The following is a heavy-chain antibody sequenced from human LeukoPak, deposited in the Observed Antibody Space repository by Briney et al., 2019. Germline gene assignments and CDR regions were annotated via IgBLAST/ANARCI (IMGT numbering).Heavy chain of an antibody. CDR1: GGSISSSSYY. CDR3: ARLERGCSRD. V-gene: IGHV4-39*01. CDR2: IYYSGST. D-gene: IGHD4/OR15-4a*01. J-gene: IGHJ4*02. Sequence: SETLSLTCTVSGGSISSSSYYWGWIRQPPGKGLEWIGSIYYSGSTYYNPSLKSRVTISVDTSKNQFSLKLSSVTAADTAVYYCARLERGCSRDWGQGTLVTVSS.